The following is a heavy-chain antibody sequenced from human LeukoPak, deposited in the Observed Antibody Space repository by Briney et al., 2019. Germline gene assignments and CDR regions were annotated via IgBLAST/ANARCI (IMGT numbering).Heavy chain of an antibody. CDR1: GFTFSSYS. J-gene: IGHJ4*02. V-gene: IGHV3-21*01. CDR3: ARGHCSSTSCYLDYFDY. CDR2: ISSSSYI. D-gene: IGHD2-2*01. Sequence: GGSLRLSCAASGFTFSSYSVNWVRQAPGKGLEWVSSISSSSYIYYADSVKGRFTISRDNAKNSLYLQMNSLRAEDTAVYYCARGHCSSTSCYLDYFDYWGQGTLVTVSS.